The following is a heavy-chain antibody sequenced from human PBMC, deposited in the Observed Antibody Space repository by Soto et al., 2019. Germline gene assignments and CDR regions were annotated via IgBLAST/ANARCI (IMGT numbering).Heavy chain of an antibody. CDR2: INHSGST. V-gene: IGHV4-34*01. CDR1: GGSFSGYY. Sequence: PSETLSLTCAVYGGSFSGYYWSWIRQPPGKGLEWIGEINHSGSTNYNPSLKSRVTISVDTSKNQFSLKLSSVTAADTAVYYCARGHDIVVVPAAMPFDYWGQGTLVTVS. CDR3: ARGHDIVVVPAAMPFDY. J-gene: IGHJ4*02. D-gene: IGHD2-2*01.